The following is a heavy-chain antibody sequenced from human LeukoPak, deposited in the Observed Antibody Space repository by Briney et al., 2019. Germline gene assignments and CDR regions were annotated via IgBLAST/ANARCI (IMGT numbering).Heavy chain of an antibody. J-gene: IGHJ4*02. Sequence: SETLSLTCSVSGYSISSGYYWGWIRQPPGKVLEWIGSIYHSGSTYYNPSLKSRVTISVDTSKNQFSLKLSSVTAADTAVYYCARAPLWSGYYDYWGQGTLVTFSS. CDR2: IYHSGST. D-gene: IGHD3-3*01. CDR3: ARAPLWSGYYDY. V-gene: IGHV4-38-2*02. CDR1: GYSISSGYY.